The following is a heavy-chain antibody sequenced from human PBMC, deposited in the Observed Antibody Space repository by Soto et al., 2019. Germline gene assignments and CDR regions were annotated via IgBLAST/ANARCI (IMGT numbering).Heavy chain of an antibody. Sequence: EVQLLESGGGLVQPGGSLRLSCAASGLTFSSYAMSWVRQAPGKGLEWVSAISGSGGSTYYADSVKGRFTISRDNSKNTQYLQMNSLRAEDTAAYYCAKVMRTMVRGVLDYWGQGTLVTVSS. J-gene: IGHJ4*02. D-gene: IGHD3-10*01. V-gene: IGHV3-23*01. CDR1: GLTFSSYA. CDR3: AKVMRTMVRGVLDY. CDR2: ISGSGGST.